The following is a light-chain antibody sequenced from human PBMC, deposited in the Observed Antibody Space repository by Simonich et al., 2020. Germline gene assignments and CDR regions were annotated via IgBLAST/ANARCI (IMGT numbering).Light chain of an antibody. CDR2: DVS. CDR1: SSDVGGYNY. J-gene: IGLJ2*01. CDR3: SSYTSSSTLV. Sequence: QSALTQPRSVSGSPGQSVTISCTGTSSDVGGYNYVSWYPQHPGKAPKLMIYDVSKRPSGVPDRFSGSKSGNTASLTISGLQAEDEADYYCSSYTSSSTLVFGGGTKLTVL. V-gene: IGLV2-11*01.